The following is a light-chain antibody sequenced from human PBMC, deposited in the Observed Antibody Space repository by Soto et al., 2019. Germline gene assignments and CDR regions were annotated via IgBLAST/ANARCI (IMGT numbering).Light chain of an antibody. V-gene: IGKV1-39*01. CDR2: AAS. CDR1: QSIDSY. Sequence: DIQMTQSPTSLSASVGDRVTITCRASQSIDSYLNWYQQKPGKAPKLLIYAASRLQTGVPSRFSGSGSGTDFTLTISSLLPEDFATYYCQQSYSASFGGGTKVEIK. CDR3: QQSYSAS. J-gene: IGKJ4*01.